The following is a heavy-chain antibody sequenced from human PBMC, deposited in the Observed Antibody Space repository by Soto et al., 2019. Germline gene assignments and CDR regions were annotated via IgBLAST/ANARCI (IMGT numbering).Heavy chain of an antibody. CDR1: GFTFSSYA. CDR2: ISGSGGST. Sequence: EVQLLESGGGLVQPGGSLRLSCAASGFTFSSYAMSWVRQAPGKGLEWVSAISGSGGSTYYADSVKGRFTISRDNSKNTLYLQMNSLRAEDTAVYYCEKAGYIWGSYRTCWYLDLWGRGTLVTVSS. D-gene: IGHD3-16*02. V-gene: IGHV3-23*01. CDR3: EKAGYIWGSYRTCWYLDL. J-gene: IGHJ2*01.